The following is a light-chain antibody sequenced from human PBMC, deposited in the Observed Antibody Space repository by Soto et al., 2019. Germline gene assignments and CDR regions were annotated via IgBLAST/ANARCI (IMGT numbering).Light chain of an antibody. CDR3: QKLNSYPS. CDR2: AAS. Sequence: IQLTQSPSSLSASVGDRVTITCRASQGIVNYLAWYQQKPGNAPKLLIYAASTLQSGVQSRFSGSGYGTDFALTISSLQPEDPAPYYCQKLNSYPSLGQGTKVDIK. V-gene: IGKV1-9*01. CDR1: QGIVNY. J-gene: IGKJ1*01.